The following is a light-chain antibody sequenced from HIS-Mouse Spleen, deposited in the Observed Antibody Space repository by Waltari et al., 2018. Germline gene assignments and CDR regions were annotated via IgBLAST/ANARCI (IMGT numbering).Light chain of an antibody. J-gene: IGLJ3*02. Sequence: NFMLPQPHSVSESPGKTVTISCPGSSGSIASHYVQWYQQRPGSAPTTVIYEDNQRPSGVPDRFSGSIDSSSNSASLTISGLKTEDEADYYCQSYDSSNQVFGGGTKLTVL. CDR2: EDN. CDR3: QSYDSSNQV. CDR1: SGSIASHY. V-gene: IGLV6-57*02.